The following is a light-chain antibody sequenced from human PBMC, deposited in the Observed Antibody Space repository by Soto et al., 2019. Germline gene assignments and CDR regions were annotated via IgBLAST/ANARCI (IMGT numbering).Light chain of an antibody. Sequence: DIVLTQSPAPLSLSPGERATLSCWASQSVSSYLAWYQQKPGQAPRLIIYGASSRATGILDRFSGSGSGTDCTLTISRLEPEDFAVYYCQQYGSSPLTLGGGTKVDIK. J-gene: IGKJ4*01. CDR2: GAS. CDR1: QSVSSY. V-gene: IGKV3-20*01. CDR3: QQYGSSPLT.